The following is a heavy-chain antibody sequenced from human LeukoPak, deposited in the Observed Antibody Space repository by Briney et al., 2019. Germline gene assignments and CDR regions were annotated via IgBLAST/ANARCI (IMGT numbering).Heavy chain of an antibody. D-gene: IGHD3-22*01. Sequence: PGGSLRLSCAASGFTFSTYGMHWVRQAPGKGLVWVSRIHSDGSSTNYADSVKGRFTISRDNAKNTLNLQMNSLRAEDTAIYYCARRSSGFPYWGQGTLVTVSS. CDR3: ARRSSGFPY. CDR2: IHSDGSST. J-gene: IGHJ4*02. V-gene: IGHV3-74*01. CDR1: GFTFSTYG.